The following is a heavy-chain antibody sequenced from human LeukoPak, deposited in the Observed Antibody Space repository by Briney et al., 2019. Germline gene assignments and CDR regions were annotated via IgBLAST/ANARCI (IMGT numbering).Heavy chain of an antibody. D-gene: IGHD2-2*01. Sequence: SETLSLTCTVSGGSISSSSYYWGWIRQPPGKGLEWIGSIYYSGSTYYNPSLKSRVTISVDTSKNQFSLKLSSVTAADTAVYYCARFMLGYCSSTSCYALVRFDPWGQGTLVTVSS. CDR3: ARFMLGYCSSTSCYALVRFDP. CDR1: GGSISSSSYY. J-gene: IGHJ5*02. CDR2: IYYSGST. V-gene: IGHV4-39*01.